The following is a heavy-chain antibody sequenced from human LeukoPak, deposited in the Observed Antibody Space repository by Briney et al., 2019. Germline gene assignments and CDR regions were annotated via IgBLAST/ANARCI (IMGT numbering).Heavy chain of an antibody. CDR3: AREAIFRYFDTYYYYYYYMDV. J-gene: IGHJ6*03. CDR1: GYTFTDYY. V-gene: IGHV1-2*02. CDR2: INPNRGGT. D-gene: IGHD3-9*01. Sequence: APVTVSFKASGYTFTDYYMHWVGQAPGQGREGMGWINPNRGGTTYAQKFQGRVTMTRNTSISTAYMELSRLRSDDTAVYYCAREAIFRYFDTYYYYYYYMDVWGKGTTVTVSS.